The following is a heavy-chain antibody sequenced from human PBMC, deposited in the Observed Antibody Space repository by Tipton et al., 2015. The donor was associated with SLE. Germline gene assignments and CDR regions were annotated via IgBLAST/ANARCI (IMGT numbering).Heavy chain of an antibody. D-gene: IGHD3-22*01. Sequence: TLSLTCTVSGGSISSHYWSWIRQPPGKGLEWIGYIYYSGSTNYNPSLQSRVTISVDTSKNQFSLKLSSVTAADTAVYYCARDYYDSSGYYYYGMDVWGQGTTVTVSS. CDR1: GGSISSHY. CDR2: IYYSGST. CDR3: ARDYYDSSGYYYYGMDV. J-gene: IGHJ6*02. V-gene: IGHV4-59*11.